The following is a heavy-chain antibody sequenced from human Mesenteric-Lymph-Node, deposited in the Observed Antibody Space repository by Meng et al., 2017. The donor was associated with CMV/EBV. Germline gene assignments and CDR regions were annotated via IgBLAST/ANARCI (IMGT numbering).Heavy chain of an antibody. D-gene: IGHD3-10*02. V-gene: IGHV4-59*01. CDR1: GGSISSYY. CDR3: AREGGAAPMFNWFDP. Sequence: SETLSLSCIVSGGSISSYYWNWIRQPPGKGLEWIGYIHYSGTTNYNPSLKNRVTISVDTSKNQFSLKLSPVTAADTAVYYCAREGGAAPMFNWFDPWGQGTPVTVSS. J-gene: IGHJ5*02. CDR2: IHYSGTT.